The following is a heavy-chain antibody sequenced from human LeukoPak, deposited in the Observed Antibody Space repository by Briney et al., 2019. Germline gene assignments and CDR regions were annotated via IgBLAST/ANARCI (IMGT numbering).Heavy chain of an antibody. V-gene: IGHV1-69*05. D-gene: IGHD3-22*01. CDR1: GGTFSSYA. CDR3: ARERTMITHAFDI. J-gene: IGHJ3*02. Sequence: SVKVSCKASGGTFSSYAISWVRQAPGQGLEWMGGIIPIFGTANYAQKFQGRVTITTDESTSTAYMELSSLRSEDTAVYYCARERTMITHAFDIWGQGTMVTVSS. CDR2: IIPIFGTA.